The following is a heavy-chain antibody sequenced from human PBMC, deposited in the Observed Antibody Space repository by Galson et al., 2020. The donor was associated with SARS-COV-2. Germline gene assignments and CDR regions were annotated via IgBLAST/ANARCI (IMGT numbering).Heavy chain of an antibody. V-gene: IGHV4-39*01. J-gene: IGHJ4*02. CDR3: SKLTGIRWDFDC. Sequence: ETSETLSLTCTVSGGSISSSSYYWGWLRQPPGKGLEWIGSIYYRGSTYYNPSLKSRVTISVTTSKNQFSLKLSSVTAADTAVYYCSKLTGIRWDFDCWGQGTLVTVSA. CDR2: IYYRGST. D-gene: IGHD3-10*01. CDR1: GGSISSSSYY.